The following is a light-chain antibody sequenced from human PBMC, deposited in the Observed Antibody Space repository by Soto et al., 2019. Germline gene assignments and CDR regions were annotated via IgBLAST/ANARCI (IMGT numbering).Light chain of an antibody. CDR1: QSISSY. Sequence: DIQMTQSPSSLPASLGDRVTITCRASQSISSYLNWYQQKPGKAPKLLIYAASSLQSGVPSRFSGSGSGTDFTLTISSLQPEDFATYYCQQSYSTRRTFGQGTKVDIK. V-gene: IGKV1-39*01. CDR2: AAS. CDR3: QQSYSTRRT. J-gene: IGKJ1*01.